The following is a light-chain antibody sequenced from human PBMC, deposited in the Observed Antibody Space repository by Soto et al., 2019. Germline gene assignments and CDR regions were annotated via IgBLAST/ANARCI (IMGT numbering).Light chain of an antibody. CDR3: CSFAGRSSYV. CDR1: SSDVGTYNL. Sequence: QSALTQPASVSGSPGQSITISCTGTSSDVGTYNLVSWYQQHPGKAPKVMIYEGSKRPSGVSNRFSGSKPGNTASLTISGLQAEDEADYYCCSFAGRSSYVFGTGTKLTVL. V-gene: IGLV2-23*01. J-gene: IGLJ1*01. CDR2: EGS.